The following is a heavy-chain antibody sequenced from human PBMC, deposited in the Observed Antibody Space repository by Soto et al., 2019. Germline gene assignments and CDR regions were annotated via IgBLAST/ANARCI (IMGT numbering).Heavy chain of an antibody. CDR3: ARERYCSSTSCYPNWFDP. D-gene: IGHD2-2*01. CDR1: GGSFSGYY. J-gene: IGHJ5*02. Sequence: SETLSLTCAVYGGSFSGYYWSWIRQPPGKGLEWIGEINHSGSTNYNPSLKSRVTISVDTSKNQFSLKLSSVTAADTAVYYCARERYCSSTSCYPNWFDPWGQGTLVTVSS. V-gene: IGHV4-34*01. CDR2: INHSGST.